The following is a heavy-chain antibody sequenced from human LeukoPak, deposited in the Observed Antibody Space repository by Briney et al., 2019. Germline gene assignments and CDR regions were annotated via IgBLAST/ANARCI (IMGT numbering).Heavy chain of an antibody. CDR2: INHSGST. V-gene: IGHV4-34*01. D-gene: IGHD6-19*01. CDR3: ATGPGIAVAGSKNFDY. Sequence: SETLSLTCAVYGGSFSGYYWSWIRQPPGKGLEWIGEINHSGSTNYNPSLKSRVTISVDTSKNQFSLKLSSVTAADTAVYYCATGPGIAVAGSKNFDYWGQGTLVTVSS. CDR1: GGSFSGYY. J-gene: IGHJ4*02.